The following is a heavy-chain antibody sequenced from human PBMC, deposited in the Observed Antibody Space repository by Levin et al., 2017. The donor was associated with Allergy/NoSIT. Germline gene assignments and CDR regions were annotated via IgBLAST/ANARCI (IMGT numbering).Heavy chain of an antibody. Sequence: GGSLRLSCSASGFTFSSYAMHWVRQAPGKGLEYVSAISSNGGSTYYADSVKGRFTISRDNSKNTLYLQMSSLRAEDTAVYYCVSPVADCSSTSCYYYFDYWGQGTLVTVSS. D-gene: IGHD2-2*01. CDR2: ISSNGGST. CDR1: GFTFSSYA. CDR3: VSPVADCSSTSCYYYFDY. J-gene: IGHJ4*02. V-gene: IGHV3-64D*06.